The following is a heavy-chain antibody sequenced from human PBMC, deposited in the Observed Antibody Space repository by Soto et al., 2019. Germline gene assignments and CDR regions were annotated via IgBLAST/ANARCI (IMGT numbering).Heavy chain of an antibody. CDR2: ISSSGSTI. D-gene: IGHD3-3*01. J-gene: IGHJ6*02. Sequence: GGSLRLSCAASGFTFSGYEMNWVRQAPGKGLEWVSYISSSGSTIYYADSVKGRFTISRDNAKNSLYLQMNSLRAEDTAVYYCARXARITIFGVVTPYGMDVWGQGTTVTVSS. CDR1: GFTFSGYE. V-gene: IGHV3-48*03. CDR3: ARXARITIFGVVTPYGMDV.